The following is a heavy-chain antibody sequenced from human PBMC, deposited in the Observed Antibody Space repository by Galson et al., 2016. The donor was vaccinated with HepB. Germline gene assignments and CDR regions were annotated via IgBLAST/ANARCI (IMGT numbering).Heavy chain of an antibody. CDR2: IWYDGSSK. V-gene: IGHV3-33*01. Sequence: SLRLSCAASGFTFSHYGMHWVRQAPGKGLEWVAVIWYDGSSKYYADSVKGRFTISRDTSKNTLYLQMNSLRAEDTAVYYCAREIPHMVHGGLDYWGQGTLVTVSS. J-gene: IGHJ4*02. CDR1: GFTFSHYG. D-gene: IGHD3-10*01. CDR3: AREIPHMVHGGLDY.